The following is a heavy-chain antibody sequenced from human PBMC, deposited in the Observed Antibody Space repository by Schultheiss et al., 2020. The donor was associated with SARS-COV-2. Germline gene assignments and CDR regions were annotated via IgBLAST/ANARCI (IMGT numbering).Heavy chain of an antibody. Sequence: GGSLRLSCAASGFTFSSYAMSWVRQAPGKGLEWVSAISGSGGSTYYADSVKGRFTISRDNSKNTLYLQMNSLRAEDTAVYYCAKDRKVLLWFGELFTPSDYWGQGTLVTVSS. J-gene: IGHJ4*02. D-gene: IGHD3-10*01. CDR2: ISGSGGST. CDR3: AKDRKVLLWFGELFTPSDY. CDR1: GFTFSSYA. V-gene: IGHV3-23*01.